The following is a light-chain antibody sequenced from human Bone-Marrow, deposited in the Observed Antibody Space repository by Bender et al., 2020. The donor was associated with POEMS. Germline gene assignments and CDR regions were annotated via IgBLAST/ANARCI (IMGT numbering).Light chain of an antibody. V-gene: IGLV2-14*01. Sequence: QSALTQPASVSGSPGQSITISCTGTRSDVGGYNFVSWYQHHPGKAPKLIISEVSNRPSGVSNRFSGSKSGNTASLTISGLQAEDEADYYCSSYTSSSTRVFGGGTKLTVL. CDR2: EVS. CDR1: RSDVGGYNF. CDR3: SSYTSSSTRV. J-gene: IGLJ3*02.